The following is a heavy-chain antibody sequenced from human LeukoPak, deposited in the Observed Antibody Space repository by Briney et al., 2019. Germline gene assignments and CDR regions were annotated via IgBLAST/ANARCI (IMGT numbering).Heavy chain of an antibody. Sequence: SQTLSLTCTVSGGSISSGGYYWSWIRQPPGKGLEWIGYIYHSGSTYYNPSLKSRVTIPVDRSKNQFSLKLSSATAADTAVYYCARDLYSTYSDYYYYYYMDVWGKGTTVTVSS. D-gene: IGHD4-11*01. CDR1: GGSISSGGYY. V-gene: IGHV4-30-2*01. CDR3: ARDLYSTYSDYYYYYYMDV. CDR2: IYHSGST. J-gene: IGHJ6*03.